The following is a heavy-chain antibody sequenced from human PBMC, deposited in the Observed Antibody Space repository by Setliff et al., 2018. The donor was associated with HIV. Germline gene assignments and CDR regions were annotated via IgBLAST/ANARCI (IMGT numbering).Heavy chain of an antibody. CDR2: INPSGGSA. V-gene: IGHV1-46*01. CDR1: GYTFTSYY. J-gene: IGHJ3*02. Sequence: GASVKVSCKASGYTFTSYYLHWVRQAPGQGLEWMGMINPSGGSASYAQKFQGRVTMSRDTSTSTVYMELRSLRSEDTAVYYCARDYFDSSAYHYGFGAFDSWGQGTMVTVSS. D-gene: IGHD3-22*01. CDR3: ARDYFDSSAYHYGFGAFDS.